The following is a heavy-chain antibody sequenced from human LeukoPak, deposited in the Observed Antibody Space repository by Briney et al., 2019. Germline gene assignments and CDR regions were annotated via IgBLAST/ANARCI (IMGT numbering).Heavy chain of an antibody. CDR2: ISGSVNTI. CDR3: ARDPHCGGGRHYDYGLDV. V-gene: IGHV3-48*03. D-gene: IGHD2-21*01. CDR1: GFTFSK. J-gene: IGHJ6*02. Sequence: PGGSLRLSCAASGFTFSKMNWVRRAPGQGLEGSSYISGSVNTIYYAESLKGRFTISRDSAKNSLYLQMNSLRAEDTAIYYCARDPHCGGGRHYDYGLDVWGQGTTVTVSS.